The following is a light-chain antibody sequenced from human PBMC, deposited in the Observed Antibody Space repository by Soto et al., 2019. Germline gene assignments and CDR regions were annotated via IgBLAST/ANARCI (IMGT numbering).Light chain of an antibody. CDR2: NNS. CDR1: NSNIGGNS. J-gene: IGLJ3*02. CDR3: ASWDDSLNGHWV. Sequence: QSVLTQAPSASGTPGQRVTISCSGSNSNIGGNSVSWYHHLPGTAPKLLIFNNSQRPSGVPDRFSGSKSGTSASLAISGLQSVDEADYYCASWDDSLNGHWVFGGGTKLTVL. V-gene: IGLV1-44*01.